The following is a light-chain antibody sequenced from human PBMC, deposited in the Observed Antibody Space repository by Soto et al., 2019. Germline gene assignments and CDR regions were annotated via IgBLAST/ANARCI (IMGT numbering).Light chain of an antibody. Sequence: EIVMTQSPATLSVSPGERATLSCRASQSVSNNLAWYQQTPGQAPRLLIYGASTRATGIPARFSGSGSGTEFPLTISSLQSEDFAVYYCQQYNDWPRTFGQGTKV. CDR3: QQYNDWPRT. CDR2: GAS. J-gene: IGKJ1*01. V-gene: IGKV3-15*01. CDR1: QSVSNN.